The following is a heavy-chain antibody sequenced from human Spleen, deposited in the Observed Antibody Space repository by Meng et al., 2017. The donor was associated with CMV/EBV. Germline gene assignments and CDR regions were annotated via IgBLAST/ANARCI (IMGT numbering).Heavy chain of an antibody. CDR3: ARLRDSLHSGFDY. CDR2: FYYSGSA. V-gene: IGHV4-31*02. J-gene: IGHJ4*02. Sequence: VSCGSINTGGCFWSWIPHPPGKGLEWVGAFYYSGSAYCHPSLKSRVTISADTSKNQFSLTLNSVTAADTAVYYCARLRDSLHSGFDYWGQGTLVTVSS. D-gene: IGHD3-22*01. CDR1: CGSINTGGCF.